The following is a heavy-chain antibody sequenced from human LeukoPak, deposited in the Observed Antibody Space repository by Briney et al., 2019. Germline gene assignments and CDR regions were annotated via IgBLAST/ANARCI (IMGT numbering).Heavy chain of an antibody. CDR1: GGSIGSGDYY. D-gene: IGHD5-12*01. CDR2: IYYSGST. J-gene: IGHJ6*03. Sequence: SETLSLTCAVSGGSIGSGDYYWSWIRQPPGKGLEWIGYIYYSGSTYYNPSLKSRVTISVDTSKNQFSLKLSSVTAADTAVYYCARDKEATDNYYYYYMDVWGKGTTVTVSS. CDR3: ARDKEATDNYYYYYMDV. V-gene: IGHV4-30-4*08.